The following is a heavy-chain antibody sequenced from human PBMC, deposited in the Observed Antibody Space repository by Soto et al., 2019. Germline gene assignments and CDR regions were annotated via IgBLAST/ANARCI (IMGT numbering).Heavy chain of an antibody. Sequence: SETLSLTCTVSGGSISSGDYYWSWIRQPPGKGLEWIGYIYYSGSTYYNPALKILVTISVDTAKNQFSLKLSSVTAADTAVYYCASRKSSPYFDYWGQGTLVTVSS. J-gene: IGHJ4*02. D-gene: IGHD3-10*01. CDR3: ASRKSSPYFDY. CDR1: GGSISSGDYY. V-gene: IGHV4-30-4*01. CDR2: IYYSGST.